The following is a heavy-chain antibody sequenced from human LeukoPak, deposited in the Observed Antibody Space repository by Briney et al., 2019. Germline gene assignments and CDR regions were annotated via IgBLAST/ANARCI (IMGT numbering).Heavy chain of an antibody. Sequence: GASVKVSCKVSGYTFTRYNFHWVRQAPGQGLEWMGWINPNSGATNYAQKFQGRVTLTSDTSTSTAYMEVNGLRSDDTAVYSCVRGGGTSWFDYWGQETPVTVSS. D-gene: IGHD6-13*01. J-gene: IGHJ4*02. V-gene: IGHV1-2*02. CDR2: INPNSGAT. CDR1: GYTFTRYN. CDR3: VRGGGTSWFDY.